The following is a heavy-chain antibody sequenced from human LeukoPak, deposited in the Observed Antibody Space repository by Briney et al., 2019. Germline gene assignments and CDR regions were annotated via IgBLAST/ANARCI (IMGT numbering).Heavy chain of an antibody. CDR2: ISSSGSTI. CDR1: GFTFSSYE. J-gene: IGHJ6*02. V-gene: IGHV3-48*03. Sequence: PGGSLRLSCAASGFTFSSYEMNWVRQAPGKGLEWVSYISSSGSTIYYADFVKGRFTISRDNAKNSLYLQMNSLRAEDTAVYYCARARPYGYEDYGMDVWGQGTTVTVSS. CDR3: ARARPYGYEDYGMDV. D-gene: IGHD5-18*01.